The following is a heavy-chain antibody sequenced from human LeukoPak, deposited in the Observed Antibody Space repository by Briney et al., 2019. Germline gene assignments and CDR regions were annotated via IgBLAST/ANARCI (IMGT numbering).Heavy chain of an antibody. Sequence: GGSLRLSCAASGFAFSSQAMGWVRQAPGKGLEWVSVISDSGDSTYYADSVKGRFTISRNNAKNSLYLQMNSLRAEDTAVYYCARLTFGGVIGFDYWGQGTLVTVSS. J-gene: IGHJ4*02. D-gene: IGHD3-16*02. CDR3: ARLTFGGVIGFDY. V-gene: IGHV3-23*01. CDR1: GFAFSSQA. CDR2: ISDSGDST.